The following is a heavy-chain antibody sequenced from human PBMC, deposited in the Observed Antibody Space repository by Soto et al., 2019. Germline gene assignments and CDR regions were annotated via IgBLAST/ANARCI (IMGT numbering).Heavy chain of an antibody. D-gene: IGHD6-13*01. CDR2: IWNDGSNS. V-gene: IGHV3-33*01. J-gene: IGHJ6*02. Sequence: QVQLVESGGGVVQPGRSLRLSCAASGFTFNNYGMHWVRQAPGKGLEWLAVIWNDGSNSSYANSVKGRFTISREKSKNTLYLQMSSLRAEDTGVYYCARRQIPPPTRGAANARGAMDVWGQGTTVTVSS. CDR1: GFTFNNYG. CDR3: ARRQIPPPTRGAANARGAMDV.